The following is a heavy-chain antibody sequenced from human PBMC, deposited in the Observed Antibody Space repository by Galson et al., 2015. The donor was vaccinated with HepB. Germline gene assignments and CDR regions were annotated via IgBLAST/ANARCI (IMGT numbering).Heavy chain of an antibody. J-gene: IGHJ6*02. CDR2: ISSSSSYI. V-gene: IGHV3-21*01. Sequence: SLRLSCAASGFTFSSYSMNWVRQAPGKGLEWVSSISSSSSYIYYADSVKGRFTISRDNAKNSLYLQMNSLRAEDTAVYYCARDLAATYYYYYGMDVWGQGTTVTVSS. CDR1: GFTFSSYS. CDR3: ARDLAATYYYYYGMDV. D-gene: IGHD6-13*01.